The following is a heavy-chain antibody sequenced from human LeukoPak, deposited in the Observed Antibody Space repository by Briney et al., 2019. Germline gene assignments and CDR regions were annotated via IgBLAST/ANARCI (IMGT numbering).Heavy chain of an antibody. Sequence: GGSLRLSCAASGFTFDDYTIHWVRQVPGKGLEWVSLISGDGGSTFYADSVKGRFTISRDNSKNSLYLQMNSLRAEDTALYYCAKGAMYYDILTGHYTAGGYYYMDVWGKGTTVTVSS. J-gene: IGHJ6*03. CDR2: ISGDGGST. CDR3: AKGAMYYDILTGHYTAGGYYYMDV. D-gene: IGHD3-9*01. CDR1: GFTFDDYT. V-gene: IGHV3-43*01.